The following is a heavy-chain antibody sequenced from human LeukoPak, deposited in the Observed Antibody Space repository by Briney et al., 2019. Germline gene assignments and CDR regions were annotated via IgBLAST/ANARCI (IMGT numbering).Heavy chain of an antibody. D-gene: IGHD2-21*01. V-gene: IGHV3-64*01. CDR2: ISSNGGST. J-gene: IGHJ4*02. Sequence: GGSLRLSFAASGFTFSSYAMHWVRQAPGKGLEYVSAISSNGGSTYYANSVKGRFTISRDNSKNTLYLQMGSLRAEDMAVYYCARAGLAPGYWGQGTLVTVSS. CDR3: ARAGLAPGY. CDR1: GFTFSSYA.